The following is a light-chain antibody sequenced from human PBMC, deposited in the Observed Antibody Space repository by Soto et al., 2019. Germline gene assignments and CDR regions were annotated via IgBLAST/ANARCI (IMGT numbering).Light chain of an antibody. J-gene: IGLJ1*01. V-gene: IGLV2-14*01. CDR1: SSDVDGYNY. CDR3: MLYPGNSASYV. Sequence: QSVLTQPASVSGSTGQSITISCTGTSSDVDGYNYVSWYQQHPGKAPKLMIYDVSNRPSGVSNRFSGSKSGNTASLTISGQQPEDEANYYCMLYPGNSASYVFRNEDKVTVL. CDR2: DVS.